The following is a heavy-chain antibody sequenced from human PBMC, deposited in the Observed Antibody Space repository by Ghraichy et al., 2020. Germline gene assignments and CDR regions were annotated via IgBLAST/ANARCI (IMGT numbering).Heavy chain of an antibody. CDR3: ARGGYSYGNNFDY. D-gene: IGHD5-18*01. CDR2: IYTSGST. V-gene: IGHV4-4*07. J-gene: IGHJ4*02. CDR1: GGSISNYY. Sequence: ESLNISCSVSGGSISNYYWSWIRQPAGEGLEWIGRIYTSGSTNYNPSLNSRVTMSVDTSRNQFSLQLSSVTAADTAVYYCARGGYSYGNNFDYWGQGTLVTVSS.